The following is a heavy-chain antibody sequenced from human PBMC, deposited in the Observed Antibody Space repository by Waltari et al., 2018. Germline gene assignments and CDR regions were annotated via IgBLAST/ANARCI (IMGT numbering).Heavy chain of an antibody. V-gene: IGHV1-2*02. CDR3: ARDCRRYCTNGVCYLFDY. CDR1: GYTFTGYY. D-gene: IGHD2-8*01. J-gene: IGHJ4*02. CDR2: TNPNSGGT. Sequence: QVQLVQSGAEVKKPGASVKVSCKASGYTFTGYYMHWVRQAPGQGLEWMGWTNPNSGGTNYAQKCQGRVTMTRDTSISTAYMELSRLRSDDTAVYYCARDCRRYCTNGVCYLFDYWGQGTLVTVSS.